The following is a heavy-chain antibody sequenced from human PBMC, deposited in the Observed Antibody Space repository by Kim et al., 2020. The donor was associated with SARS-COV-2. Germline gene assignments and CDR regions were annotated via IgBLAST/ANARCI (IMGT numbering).Heavy chain of an antibody. Sequence: SETLSLTCIVSGGSISNYYWSWIRQPQGTGLEWIGYIYSYGSTNYNSSLKSRVTISVDTSKSQFSLKLSSVTAADTAVYYCARDRWGDLDYWGQGTLVTVSS. CDR1: GGSISNYY. V-gene: IGHV4-59*13. CDR3: ARDRWGDLDY. J-gene: IGHJ4*02. D-gene: IGHD3-16*01. CDR2: IYSYGST.